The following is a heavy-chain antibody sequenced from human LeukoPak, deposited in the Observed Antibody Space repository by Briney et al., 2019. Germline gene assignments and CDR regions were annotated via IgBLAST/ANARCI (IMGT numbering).Heavy chain of an antibody. CDR3: ARAGYSYEGGYYGMDV. CDR2: IYTSGRT. CDR1: GGSISSYY. Sequence: SETLSLTCTVSGGSISSYYWSWIRQPAGKGVEWIGRIYTSGRTNYNPSLKSRVTMSVDTSKNQFSLKLSSVTAADTAVYYCARAGYSYEGGYYGMDVWGQGTTVTVSS. V-gene: IGHV4-4*07. J-gene: IGHJ6*02. D-gene: IGHD5-18*01.